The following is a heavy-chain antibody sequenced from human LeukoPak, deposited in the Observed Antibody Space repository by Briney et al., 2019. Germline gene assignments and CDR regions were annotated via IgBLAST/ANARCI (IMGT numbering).Heavy chain of an antibody. CDR1: GGSISSYY. D-gene: IGHD2-21*02. V-gene: IGHV4-34*01. J-gene: IGHJ5*02. CDR3: ARGLVTSQGFWFDP. CDR2: INHSGST. Sequence: PSETLSLTCTVSGGSISSYYWSWIRQPPGKGLEWIGEINHSGSTNYNPSLKSRVTISVDTSKNQFSLKLSSVTAADTAVYYCARGLVTSQGFWFDPWGQGTLVTVSS.